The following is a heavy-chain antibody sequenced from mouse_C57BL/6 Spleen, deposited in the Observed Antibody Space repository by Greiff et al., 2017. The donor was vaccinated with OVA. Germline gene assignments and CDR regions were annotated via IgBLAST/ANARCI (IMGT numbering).Heavy chain of an antibody. D-gene: IGHD2-2*01. V-gene: IGHV1-50*01. CDR3: AGYDFDY. Sequence: VQLQQPGAELVKPGASVKLSCKASGYTFTSYWMQWVKQRPGQGLEWIGEIDPSDSYTNYNQKFKGKATLTVDTSSSTAYMQLSSLTSEDSAVYYCAGYDFDYWGQGTTLTVSS. CDR1: GYTFTSYW. J-gene: IGHJ2*01. CDR2: IDPSDSYT.